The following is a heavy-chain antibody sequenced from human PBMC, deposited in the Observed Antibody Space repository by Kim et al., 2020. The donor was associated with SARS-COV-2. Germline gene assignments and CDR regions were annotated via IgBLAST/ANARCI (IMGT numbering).Heavy chain of an antibody. V-gene: IGHV1-3*01. CDR2: INAGNGNT. Sequence: ASVKVSCKASGYTFTSYAMHWVRQAPGQRLEWMGWINAGNGNTKYSQKFQGRVTITRDTSASTAYMELSSLRSEDTAVYYCARDQASPDSSGYRTYYYYGMDVWGQGTTVTVSS. CDR1: GYTFTSYA. CDR3: ARDQASPDSSGYRTYYYYGMDV. D-gene: IGHD3-22*01. J-gene: IGHJ6*02.